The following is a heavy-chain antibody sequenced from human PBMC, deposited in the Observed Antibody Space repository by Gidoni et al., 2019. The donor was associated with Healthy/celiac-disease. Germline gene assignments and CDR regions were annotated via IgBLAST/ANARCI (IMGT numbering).Heavy chain of an antibody. V-gene: IGHV4-39*01. CDR2: IYYSGST. J-gene: IGHJ3*02. D-gene: IGHD2-2*01. Sequence: QLQLQESGSGLVKPSETLSLTCTVSGGSISSSSYYWGWIRQPPGKGLEWIGIIYYSGSTYYSPSLKSRVTISVDTSKNQFSLKLSSVTAADTAVYYCAETPVGTPAGWLYDAIVGAFDIWGQGTMVTVSS. CDR3: AETPVGTPAGWLYDAIVGAFDI. CDR1: GGSISSSSYY.